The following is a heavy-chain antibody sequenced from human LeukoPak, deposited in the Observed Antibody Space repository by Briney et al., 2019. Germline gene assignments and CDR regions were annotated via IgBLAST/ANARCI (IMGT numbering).Heavy chain of an antibody. J-gene: IGHJ3*01. D-gene: IGHD6-13*01. V-gene: IGHV4-39*01. CDR2: IYYSGTT. Sequence: SETLSLTCTVSGGSISRSIYFWGWIRQPPGKGLEWIGSIYYSGTTYYNPSLKSRLTISVDTSKNQFSLKLSSVTAADTAVYYCARLYSSTWSLVWGHGTMVTVSS. CDR3: ARLYSSTWSLV. CDR1: GGSISRSIYF.